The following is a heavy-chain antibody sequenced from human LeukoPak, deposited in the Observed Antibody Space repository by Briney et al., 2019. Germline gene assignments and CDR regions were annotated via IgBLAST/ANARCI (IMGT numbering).Heavy chain of an antibody. Sequence: GGSLRLSCAASGFTFSRYGMYWVRQAPGKGLEWVTFIRYDGSHKYYADSVKGRFTISRDNAKNSLYLQMNSLRAEDTAVYYCARDEGFSSSWVPFDYWGQGTLVTVSS. J-gene: IGHJ4*02. V-gene: IGHV3-30*02. CDR1: GFTFSRYG. CDR3: ARDEGFSSSWVPFDY. CDR2: IRYDGSHK. D-gene: IGHD6-13*01.